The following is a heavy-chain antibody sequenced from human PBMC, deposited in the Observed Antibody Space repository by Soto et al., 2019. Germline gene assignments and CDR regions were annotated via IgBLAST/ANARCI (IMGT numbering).Heavy chain of an antibody. J-gene: IGHJ6*02. CDR1: GYTFTSYA. V-gene: IGHV1-3*01. Sequence: ASVKVSCKASGYTFTSYAMRWVRQAPGQMLEWMGWINAGNGNTKYSQKFQGRVTITRDTPASTAYMELRSLRSEDTAVYYCARDGALLFFGEFPKALLYYYYYGMDVWGQGTTVNVSS. D-gene: IGHD3-10*01. CDR2: INAGNGNT. CDR3: ARDGALLFFGEFPKALLYYYYYGMDV.